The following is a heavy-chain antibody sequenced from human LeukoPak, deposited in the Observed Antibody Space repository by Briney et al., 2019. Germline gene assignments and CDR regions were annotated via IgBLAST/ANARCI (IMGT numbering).Heavy chain of an antibody. CDR2: ISGSGGST. Sequence: SGGSLRLSCAASGFSFSAYWMTWVRQAPGKGLEWVSAISGSGGSTYYADSVKGRFTISRDNSKNTLYLQMNSLRAEDTAVYYCAKDKCSGGSCGDDYWGQGTLVTVSS. CDR3: AKDKCSGGSCGDDY. D-gene: IGHD2-15*01. CDR1: GFSFSAYW. J-gene: IGHJ4*02. V-gene: IGHV3-23*01.